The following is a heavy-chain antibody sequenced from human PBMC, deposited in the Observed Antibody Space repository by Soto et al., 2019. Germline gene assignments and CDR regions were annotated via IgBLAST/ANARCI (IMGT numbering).Heavy chain of an antibody. J-gene: IGHJ5*02. Sequence: QVHLVQSGVEVKTPGASVKVSCQASGYTFFTYDISWVRQAPGQGLEWMGWISTYSGDTKYAQKFQVRVTMTTDTSTTTAYLELRSLXXXDTSVYYCARHHGPTTSENWFDPWG. CDR3: ARHHGPTTSENWFDP. CDR2: ISTYSGDT. D-gene: IGHD5-12*01. CDR1: GYTFFTYD. V-gene: IGHV1-18*01.